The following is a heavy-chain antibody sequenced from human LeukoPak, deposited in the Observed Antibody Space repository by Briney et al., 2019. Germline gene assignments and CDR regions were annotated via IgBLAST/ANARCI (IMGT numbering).Heavy chain of an antibody. D-gene: IGHD3-22*01. CDR2: ISGSGGST. CDR3: VEYYDSSVPFDY. CDR1: GFTFSSYA. V-gene: IGHV3-23*01. Sequence: PGGSLRLSCAASGFTFSSYAVSWVRQAPGKGLEWVSAISGSGGSTYYADSVKGRFTISRDNSKNTLYLQMNSLRAEDTAVYYCVEYYDSSVPFDYWGQGTLVTVSS. J-gene: IGHJ4*02.